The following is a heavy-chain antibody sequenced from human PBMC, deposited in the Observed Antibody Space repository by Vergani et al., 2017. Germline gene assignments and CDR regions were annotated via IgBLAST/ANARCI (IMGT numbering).Heavy chain of an antibody. CDR2: IQFDGSNQ. V-gene: IGHV3-30*02. D-gene: IGHD3-16*01. Sequence: VQLVESGGGLVQRGGSLRLSCAASRFTLSNYDMQWIRQGPGKGLEFVAFIQFDGSNQYYADSVKGRFTLSRDFSKNTLYLQMNSLRTDDTATYYCAKHFRGWGIDYWGQGTQVIVSS. J-gene: IGHJ4*02. CDR1: RFTLSNYD. CDR3: AKHFRGWGIDY.